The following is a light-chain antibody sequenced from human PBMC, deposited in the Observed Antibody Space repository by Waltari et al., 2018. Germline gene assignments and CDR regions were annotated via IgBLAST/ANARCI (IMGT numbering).Light chain of an antibody. CDR3: QQYENSPLT. CDR1: QNITNNY. V-gene: IGKV3-20*01. Sequence: EVILTQSPDTLSLSPGAIAPLSCRASQNITNNYLAWYQQKPGLAPRLLIYDSSSRATGVPDRFSGSGSGTDFTLTIGRLEPEDYAVYYCQQYENSPLTFGGGTQVETK. J-gene: IGKJ4*01. CDR2: DSS.